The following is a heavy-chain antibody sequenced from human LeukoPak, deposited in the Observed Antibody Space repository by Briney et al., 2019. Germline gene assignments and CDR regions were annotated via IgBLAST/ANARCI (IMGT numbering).Heavy chain of an antibody. CDR3: ARPRSTESGSYNWFDP. Sequence: ASVKVSCKASGYTFTSYYMHWVRQAPGQGLEWMGIINPSGGSTSYAQKFQGRVTMTRDMSTSTVYMELSSLRSGDTAVYYCARPRSTESGSYNWFDPWGQGTLVTVSS. V-gene: IGHV1-46*01. J-gene: IGHJ5*02. CDR2: INPSGGST. D-gene: IGHD1-26*01. CDR1: GYTFTSYY.